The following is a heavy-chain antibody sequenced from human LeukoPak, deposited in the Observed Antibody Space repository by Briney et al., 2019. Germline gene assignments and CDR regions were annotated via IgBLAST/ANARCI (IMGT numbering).Heavy chain of an antibody. J-gene: IGHJ6*03. CDR3: ARVGGVGATGGYYYYYYMDV. Sequence: SETLSLTCTVSGDSISSSYWSWIRQPAGKGLEWIGRIYTSGSINYNPSLKSRVTMSVDTSKNQFSLKLSSVTAADTAVYYCARVGGVGATGGYYYYYYMDVWGKGTTVTISS. CDR2: IYTSGSI. CDR1: GDSISSSY. D-gene: IGHD1-26*01. V-gene: IGHV4-4*07.